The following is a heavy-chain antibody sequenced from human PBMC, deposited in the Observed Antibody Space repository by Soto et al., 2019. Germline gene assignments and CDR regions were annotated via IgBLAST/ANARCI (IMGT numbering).Heavy chain of an antibody. D-gene: IGHD3-10*01. Sequence: PGGSLRLSCAASGFAFNRYGMHWVRQAPGKGLEWVAVISDDAINKYYADSVKGRFTISRDYSKSMLYLQMNSLRAEDTAVYYCARPRGDYYYYYGMDVWGQGTTVTVSS. CDR2: ISDDAINK. V-gene: IGHV3-30*03. CDR1: GFAFNRYG. CDR3: ARPRGDYYYYYGMDV. J-gene: IGHJ6*02.